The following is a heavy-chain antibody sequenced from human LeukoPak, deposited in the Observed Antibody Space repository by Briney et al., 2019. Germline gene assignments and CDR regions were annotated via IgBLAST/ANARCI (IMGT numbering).Heavy chain of an antibody. D-gene: IGHD1-26*01. V-gene: IGHV4-59*01. J-gene: IGHJ3*02. CDR3: AREIVGANPGHDAFDI. Sequence: SETLSLTCTVSGGSISSYYWSWIRQPPGKGLEWIGYIYYSGSTNYNPSLKSRVTISVDTSKNQFSLKLSSVTAADTAVYYCAREIVGANPGHDAFDIWGQGTMVIVSS. CDR2: IYYSGST. CDR1: GGSISSYY.